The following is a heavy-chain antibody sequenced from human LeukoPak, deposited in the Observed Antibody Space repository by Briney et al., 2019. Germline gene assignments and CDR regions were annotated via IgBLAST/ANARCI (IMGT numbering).Heavy chain of an antibody. D-gene: IGHD6-13*01. Sequence: WASVKVSCKASGGTFSSYAISWVRQAPGQGLEWMGGIIPIFGTANYAQKFQGRVTITADKSTSTAYMELRSLRSEDMAVYYCARSSILYSSSWYIKRTTFDYWGQGTLVTVSS. V-gene: IGHV1-69*06. CDR2: IIPIFGTA. J-gene: IGHJ4*02. CDR1: GGTFSSYA. CDR3: ARSSILYSSSWYIKRTTFDY.